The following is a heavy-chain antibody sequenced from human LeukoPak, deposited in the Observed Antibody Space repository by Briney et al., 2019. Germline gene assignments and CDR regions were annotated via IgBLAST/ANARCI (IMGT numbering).Heavy chain of an antibody. J-gene: IGHJ5*02. V-gene: IGHV3-21*01. D-gene: IGHD6-13*01. CDR1: GFTFNSYS. CDR3: ARSIAAAAPWFDP. Sequence: GGSLRLSCAASGFTFNSYSMNWVRQAPGKGLEWVSSISSSSSYIYYADSVKGRFTISRDNAKNSLYLQMNSLRAEDTAVYYCARSIAAAAPWFDPWGQGTLVTVSS. CDR2: ISSSSSYI.